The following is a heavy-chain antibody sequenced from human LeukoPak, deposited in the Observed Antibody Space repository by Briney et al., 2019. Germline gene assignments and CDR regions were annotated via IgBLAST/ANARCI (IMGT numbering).Heavy chain of an antibody. CDR2: MNHSGST. Sequence: SETLSLTCAVYGVSFSGYYWSWIRQPPGKGLEWIGEMNHSGSTNYNPSLKSRVTISVDTSKNQFSLKLSSVTAADTAVYYCARVTTRRYEFSSGYYPPGDHVQGFDYWGQGTLVTVSS. V-gene: IGHV4-34*01. CDR1: GVSFSGYY. CDR3: ARVTTRRYEFSSGYYPPGDHVQGFDY. J-gene: IGHJ4*02. D-gene: IGHD3-3*01.